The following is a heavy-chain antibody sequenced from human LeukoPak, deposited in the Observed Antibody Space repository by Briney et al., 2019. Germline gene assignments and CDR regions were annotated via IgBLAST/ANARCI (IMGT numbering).Heavy chain of an antibody. CDR3: ARASYYDSSGLTDPCYFDY. CDR2: IYYSGST. D-gene: IGHD3-22*01. V-gene: IGHV4-31*03. Sequence: PSETLSLTCTVSGGFISSGGYYWSWIRQHPGKGLEWIGYIYYSGSTYYNPSLKSRVTISVDTSKNQFSLKLSSVTAADTAVYYCARASYYDSSGLTDPCYFDYWGQGTLVTVSS. J-gene: IGHJ4*02. CDR1: GGFISSGGYY.